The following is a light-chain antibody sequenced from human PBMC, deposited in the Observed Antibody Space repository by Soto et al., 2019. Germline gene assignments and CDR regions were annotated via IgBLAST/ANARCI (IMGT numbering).Light chain of an antibody. J-gene: IGKJ4*01. CDR1: LSVSSY. CDR3: QQYNNWPLP. CDR2: DAS. Sequence: VVTQSPPTLSLSPGERATLSCRTSLSVSSYLAWYQQKPGQAPRLLIYDASNRATGIPARFSGSGSGTEFTLTISSLQSEDFAVYYCQQYNNWPLPFGGGSKVDIK. V-gene: IGKV3D-15*01.